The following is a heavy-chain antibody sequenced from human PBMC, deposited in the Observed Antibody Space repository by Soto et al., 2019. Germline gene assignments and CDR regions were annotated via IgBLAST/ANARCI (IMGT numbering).Heavy chain of an antibody. CDR1: GFTFSSYA. CDR2: ISGSGGST. CDR3: AKVPGSPDYYYYGMEV. J-gene: IGHJ6*02. V-gene: IGHV3-23*01. Sequence: GGSLRLSCAASGFTFSSYAMSWVRQAPGKGLEWVSAISGSGGSTYYADSVKGRFTISRDNSKNTLYLQMNSLRAEDTAVYYCAKVPGSPDYYYYGMEVWGQGTTVTVSS. D-gene: IGHD2-2*01.